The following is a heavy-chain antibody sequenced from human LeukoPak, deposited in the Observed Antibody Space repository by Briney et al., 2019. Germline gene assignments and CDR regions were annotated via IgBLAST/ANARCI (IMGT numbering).Heavy chain of an antibody. CDR3: ARHTYSSSPGDY. Sequence: GESLKISCRGSGYSINNYWIGWVRQMPGKGLEWMGIIYPGDSDTRYSPSFQGQVTISADKSVSTAYLQWSSLKASDTAMYYCARHTYSSSPGDYWGQGTLVTVSS. CDR1: GYSINNYW. V-gene: IGHV5-51*01. D-gene: IGHD6-6*01. J-gene: IGHJ4*02. CDR2: IYPGDSDT.